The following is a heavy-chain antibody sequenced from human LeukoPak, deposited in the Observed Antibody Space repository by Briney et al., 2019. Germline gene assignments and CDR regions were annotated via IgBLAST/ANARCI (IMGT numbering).Heavy chain of an antibody. D-gene: IGHD2-15*01. Sequence: PSETLSLTCTVSGGSISSSSYYWGWIRQPPGKGLEWIGSIYYSGSTYYNPSLKSRVTISVDTSKNQFSLKLSSVTAADTAVYYCAREDCSGGSCYPTYYYYYYYYMDVWSKGTTVTVSS. CDR1: GGSISSSSYY. J-gene: IGHJ6*03. V-gene: IGHV4-39*07. CDR2: IYYSGST. CDR3: AREDCSGGSCYPTYYYYYYYYMDV.